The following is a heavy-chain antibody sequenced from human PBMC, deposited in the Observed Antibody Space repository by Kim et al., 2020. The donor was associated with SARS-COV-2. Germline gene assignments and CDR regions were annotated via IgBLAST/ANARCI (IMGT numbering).Heavy chain of an antibody. CDR3: ARDGKTYDFWRSLPDGM. V-gene: IGHV3-30*04. J-gene: IGHJ6*01. CDR1: GFTFSSYA. Sequence: GGSLRLSCAASGFTFSSYAMYWVRQAPGKGLEWVAVISYDGSDKYYADSVRGRFTISRDNSKNTLYLQMNSLRAEDTAVYYCARDGKTYDFWRSLPDGM. CDR2: ISYDGSDK. D-gene: IGHD3-3*01.